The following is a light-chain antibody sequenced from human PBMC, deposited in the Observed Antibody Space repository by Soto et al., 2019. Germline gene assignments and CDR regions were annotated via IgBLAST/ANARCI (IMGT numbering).Light chain of an antibody. V-gene: IGLV2-14*01. Sequence: QSVLTQPASVSGSPGQTITISCTGTSSDVGGYNYVSWYQQHPGKAPKLMIYDVSNRPSGVSTRFSGSKSGNTAALTISGLQAEDEADYYSSSYTSSSTLFGGGTKVTVL. J-gene: IGLJ2*01. CDR2: DVS. CDR3: SSYTSSSTL. CDR1: SSDVGGYNY.